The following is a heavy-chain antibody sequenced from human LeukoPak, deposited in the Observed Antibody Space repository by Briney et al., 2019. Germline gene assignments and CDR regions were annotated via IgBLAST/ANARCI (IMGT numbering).Heavy chain of an antibody. J-gene: IGHJ6*02. CDR3: ARVPSSTSWFRSYYCYGMDV. CDR1: GYTFTSYG. V-gene: IGHV1-18*01. D-gene: IGHD2-2*01. CDR2: ISAYNGNT. Sequence: ASVEVSCKASGYTFTSYGISWVRQAPGQGLEWMGWISAYNGNTNYAQKLQGRVTMTTDTSTSTAYMELRSLRADDAAVYYCARVPSSTSWFRSYYCYGMDVWGQGTTVTVSS.